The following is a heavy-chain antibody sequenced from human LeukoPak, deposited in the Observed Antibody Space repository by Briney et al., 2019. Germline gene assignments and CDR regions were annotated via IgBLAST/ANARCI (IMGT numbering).Heavy chain of an antibody. V-gene: IGHV4-38-2*02. CDR2: IYHSGST. D-gene: IGHD5-12*01. CDR3: ASPLVVATIH. Sequence: SETLSPTCTVSGYSISSGYYWGWIRQPPGKGLEWIGSIYHSGSTYYNPSLKSRVTISVDTSKNQFSLKLSSVTAADTAVYYCASPLVVATIHWGQGTLVTVSS. CDR1: GYSISSGYY. J-gene: IGHJ4*02.